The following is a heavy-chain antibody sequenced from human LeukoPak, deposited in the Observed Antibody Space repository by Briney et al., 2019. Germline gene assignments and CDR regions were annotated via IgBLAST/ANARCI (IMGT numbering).Heavy chain of an antibody. V-gene: IGHV3-21*01. Sequence: GGSLRLSCAASGFAFSSYSMNWVRQAPGKGLEWVSSISSSSSYIYYADSVKGRFTISRDNAKNSLYLQMNSLRAEDTAVYYCARDISGNFDYWGQGTLVTVSS. CDR2: ISSSSSYI. CDR3: ARDISGNFDY. CDR1: GFAFSSYS. J-gene: IGHJ4*02. D-gene: IGHD1-26*01.